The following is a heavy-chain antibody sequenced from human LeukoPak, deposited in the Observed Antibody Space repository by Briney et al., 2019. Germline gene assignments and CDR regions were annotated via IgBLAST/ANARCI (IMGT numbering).Heavy chain of an antibody. J-gene: IGHJ3*02. V-gene: IGHV4-39*07. CDR1: GVSISSSNSY. Sequence: SETLSLTCTVSGVSISSSNSYCGWSRQPPGKGLEWIGSIYHSGSTYYNPSLKSLVTISVDTSKNHFSLKLISVTAADTAVYYCACLNTADAFDIWGQGTMVTVSS. D-gene: IGHD2/OR15-2a*01. CDR3: ACLNTADAFDI. CDR2: IYHSGST.